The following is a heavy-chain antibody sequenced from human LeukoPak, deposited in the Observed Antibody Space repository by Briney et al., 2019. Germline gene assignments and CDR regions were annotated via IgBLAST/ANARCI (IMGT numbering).Heavy chain of an antibody. D-gene: IGHD3-9*01. CDR2: IYTSGST. V-gene: IGHV4-61*09. Sequence: SETLSLTCTVSGGSISSGSYYWSWIRQPAGKGLEWIGHIYTSGSTNYNPSLKSRVTISLDTSKNQFSLKLSSVTVADTAVYHCARRGRYFDWFDYWGQGTLVTVSS. J-gene: IGHJ4*02. CDR1: GGSISSGSYY. CDR3: ARRGRYFDWFDY.